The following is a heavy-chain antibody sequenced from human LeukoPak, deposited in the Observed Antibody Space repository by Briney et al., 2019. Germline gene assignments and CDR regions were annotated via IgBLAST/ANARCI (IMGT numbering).Heavy chain of an antibody. CDR3: STVLNGDTDY. Sequence: GSLRLSCAASGFTFRDVWMSWVRQAPGKGLEWVGRIKSKTDGETTQYAAPVKGRFTISRGDSRNTLYLQMDSLTTGDTAVYYCSTVLNGDTDYWGRGALVTVSS. CDR2: IKSKTDGETT. D-gene: IGHD5-24*01. CDR1: GFTFRDVW. V-gene: IGHV3-15*01. J-gene: IGHJ4*02.